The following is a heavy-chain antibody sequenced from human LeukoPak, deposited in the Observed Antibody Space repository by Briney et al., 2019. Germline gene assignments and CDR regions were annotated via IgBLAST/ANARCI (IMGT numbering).Heavy chain of an antibody. CDR2: ISSSSSYI. J-gene: IGHJ4*02. CDR3: ARAYGRVADLAAAGYYYFDY. V-gene: IGHV3-21*01. Sequence: NPGGSLRLSCAASGFTFSSYSMNWVRQAPGKGLEWVSSISSSSSYIYYADSVKGRFTISRDNAKNSLYLQMNSLRAEDTAVYYCARAYGRVADLAAAGYYYFDYWGQGTLVTVSS. D-gene: IGHD6-13*01. CDR1: GFTFSSYS.